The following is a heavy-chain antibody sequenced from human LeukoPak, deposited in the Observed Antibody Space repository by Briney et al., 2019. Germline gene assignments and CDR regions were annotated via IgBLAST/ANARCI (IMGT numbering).Heavy chain of an antibody. D-gene: IGHD1-26*01. J-gene: IGHJ4*02. V-gene: IGHV4-34*01. CDR3: ASSRGSYFY. CDR1: GGSFGGYY. CDR2: INHSGST. Sequence: SETLSLTCAVYGGSFGGYYWSWIRQPPGKGLEWIGEINHSGSTNYNPSLKSRVTISVDTSKNQFSLKLSSVTAADTAVYYCASSRGSYFYWGQGTLVTVSS.